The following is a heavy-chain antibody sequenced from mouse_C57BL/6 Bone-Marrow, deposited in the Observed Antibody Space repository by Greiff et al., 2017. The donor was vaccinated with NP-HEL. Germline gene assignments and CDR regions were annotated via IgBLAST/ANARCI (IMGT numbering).Heavy chain of an antibody. D-gene: IGHD1-1*01. CDR2: IDPNSGGT. J-gene: IGHJ2*01. CDR3: AVDYYGSSYVGY. V-gene: IGHV1-72*01. Sequence: VQLQQPGAELVKPGASVKLSCKASGYTFTSYWMHWVKQRPGRGLEWIGRIDPNSGGTKYNEKFKSKATLTVDKPSSTAYMQLSSLTSEDPAVYYCAVDYYGSSYVGYWGQGTTLTVSS. CDR1: GYTFTSYW.